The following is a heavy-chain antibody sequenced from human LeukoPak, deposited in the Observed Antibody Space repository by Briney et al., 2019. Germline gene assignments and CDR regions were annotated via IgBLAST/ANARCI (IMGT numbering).Heavy chain of an antibody. Sequence: SETLSLTCAVYGGSFSGYYWSWIRQPPGKGLEWIGEINHSGGTNYNPSLKSRVTISVDTSKNQFSLKLSSVTAADTAVYYCARVYFFGVDYGMDVWGQGTTVTVSS. V-gene: IGHV4-34*01. J-gene: IGHJ6*02. CDR2: INHSGGT. CDR3: ARVYFFGVDYGMDV. CDR1: GGSFSGYY. D-gene: IGHD3-3*01.